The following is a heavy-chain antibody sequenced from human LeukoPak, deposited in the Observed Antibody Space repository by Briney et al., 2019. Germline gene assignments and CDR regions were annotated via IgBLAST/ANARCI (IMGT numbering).Heavy chain of an antibody. CDR2: INHSGST. CDR1: GGSFSGYC. CDR3: ARGLESNYYYYGMDV. J-gene: IGHJ6*02. V-gene: IGHV4-34*01. Sequence: SETLSLTCAVYGGSFSGYCWSWIRQPPGKGLEWIGEINHSGSTNYNPSLKSRVTISVDTSKNQFSLKLSSVTAADTAVYYCARGLESNYYYYGMDVWGQGTTVTVSS.